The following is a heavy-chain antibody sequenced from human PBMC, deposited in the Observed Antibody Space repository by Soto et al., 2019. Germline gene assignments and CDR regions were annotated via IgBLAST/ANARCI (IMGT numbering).Heavy chain of an antibody. J-gene: IGHJ6*02. CDR3: ARERAHYGMDV. CDR1: GYTFTSYD. Sequence: QVQLVQSGAEVKKPGASVKVSCKASGYTFTSYDISWVRQATGQGLEWMGWMNPNSGNTGFAQKFQGRVNMNRHTSIRTGYMELGSLRSEDTAVYYCARERAHYGMDVWCQGTTVTVSS. D-gene: IGHD6-25*01. CDR2: MNPNSGNT. V-gene: IGHV1-8*01.